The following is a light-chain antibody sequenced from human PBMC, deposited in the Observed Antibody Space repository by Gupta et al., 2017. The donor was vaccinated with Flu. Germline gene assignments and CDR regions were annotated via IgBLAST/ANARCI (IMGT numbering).Light chain of an antibody. Sequence: IVMSQTQKTMAVSLSERLPINCKSSQSVLHTDNKNYLGWYRQKPGQPPELLIYWASTRESGVPDRFSGSGSGTDFTLTISSLQAEDVAVYYCQQYYSLPDTFGQGTKLEIK. V-gene: IGKV4-1*01. CDR3: QQYYSLPDT. CDR2: WAS. J-gene: IGKJ2*01. CDR1: QSVLHTDNKNY.